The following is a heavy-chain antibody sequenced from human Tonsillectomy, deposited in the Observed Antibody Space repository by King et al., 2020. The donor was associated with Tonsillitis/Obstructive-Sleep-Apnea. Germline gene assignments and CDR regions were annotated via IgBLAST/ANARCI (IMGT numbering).Heavy chain of an antibody. CDR2: IDPSDSYT. D-gene: IGHD3-10*01. CDR3: TGGSGSYYSNGRYYYYMDV. V-gene: IGHV5-10-1*01. J-gene: IGHJ6*03. Sequence: EVQLVQSGAEVKKPGESLRISCKGSGYSFTSYWISWVRQMPGKGLEWMGRIDPSDSYTNYSPSFQGHVTISADKSISTAYLQWSSLKASDTAMYYCTGGSGSYYSNGRYYYYMDVWGKETTVTVSS. CDR1: GYSFTSYW.